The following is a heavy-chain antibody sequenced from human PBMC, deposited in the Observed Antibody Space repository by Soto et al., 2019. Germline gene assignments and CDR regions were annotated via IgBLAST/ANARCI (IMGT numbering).Heavy chain of an antibody. J-gene: IGHJ4*02. Sequence: EVQLVESGGGFVKPGGSLRLSCVVSGFTFRNAWMNWVRQAPGKGLEWVGRIKSKSDGGTTDYEPPVKDRFIISRDDLKNTLYLQMNSLKIEDTAVYYCVTGFGSYGPGTLHDYWGQGTLVTVSS. D-gene: IGHD3-10*01. CDR3: VTGFGSYGPGTLHDY. CDR1: GFTFRNAW. V-gene: IGHV3-15*07. CDR2: IKSKSDGGTT.